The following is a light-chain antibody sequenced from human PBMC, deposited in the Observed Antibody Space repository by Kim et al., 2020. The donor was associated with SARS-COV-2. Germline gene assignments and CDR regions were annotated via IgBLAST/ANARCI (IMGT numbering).Light chain of an antibody. CDR1: NSNIGSNT. J-gene: IGLJ2*01. V-gene: IGLV1-44*01. CDR3: AAWDDSLNGLV. Sequence: ELTQPPSASGTPGQRVTISCSGSNSNIGSNTVNWYQQLPGTAPKLLVYTDNQRPSGVPDRFSGSKSGTSASLAISGLQSEDEADYHCAAWDDSLNGLVFGGGTQLTVL. CDR2: TDN.